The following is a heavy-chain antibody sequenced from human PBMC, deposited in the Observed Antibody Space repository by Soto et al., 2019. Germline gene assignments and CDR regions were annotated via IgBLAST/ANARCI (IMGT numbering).Heavy chain of an antibody. J-gene: IGHJ5*02. D-gene: IGHD1-1*01. CDR1: GASISGFY. V-gene: IGHV4-4*07. CDR3: VRDGTKTLREWFDP. Sequence: SETLSLTCTVSGASISGFYWSWIRKSAGKGLEWIGRIYATGTTDYNPSLKSRVMMSVDTSKKQFSLKLRSVTAADTAVYYCVRDGTKTLREWFDPWGQGISVTVS. CDR2: IYATGTT.